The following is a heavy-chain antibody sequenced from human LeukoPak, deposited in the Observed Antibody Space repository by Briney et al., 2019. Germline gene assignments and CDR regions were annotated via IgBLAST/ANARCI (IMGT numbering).Heavy chain of an antibody. CDR3: ARLTSTIPDAFDI. Sequence: AGGSLRLSCAASGFTFSSYGMHWVRQAPGKGLEWVAFIRYDGSNKYYADSVKGRFTISRDNSKNTLYLQMGSLRPEDVAVYYCARLTSTIPDAFDIWGQGTMVTVSS. D-gene: IGHD3-3*01. V-gene: IGHV3-30*02. J-gene: IGHJ3*02. CDR2: IRYDGSNK. CDR1: GFTFSSYG.